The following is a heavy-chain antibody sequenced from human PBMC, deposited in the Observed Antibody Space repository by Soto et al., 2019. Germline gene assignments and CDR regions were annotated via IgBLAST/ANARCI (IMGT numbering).Heavy chain of an antibody. D-gene: IGHD4-17*01. V-gene: IGHV3-13*01. CDR2: IGSAGDT. J-gene: IGHJ6*02. Sequence: PGGSLRLSCAASGFTLSGYDIHWVRQATGKGLEWVSGIGSAGDTYYEDSVKGRFTISRENAKNSLKLSSVTAADTAVYYCARHWDSTEARSYYYYGMDVWGQGTTVTVSS. CDR3: ARHWDSTEARSYYYYGMDV. CDR1: GFTLSGYD.